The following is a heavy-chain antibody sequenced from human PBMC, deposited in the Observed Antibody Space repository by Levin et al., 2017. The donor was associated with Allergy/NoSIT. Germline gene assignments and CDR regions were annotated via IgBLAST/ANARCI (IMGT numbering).Heavy chain of an antibody. CDR3: ARDRGGLYCSSTSCYLLPLGAFDY. Sequence: LSLTCAASGFTFSSYAMHWVRQAPGKGLEWVAVISYDGSNKYYADSVKGRFTISRDNSKNTLYLQMNSLRAEDTAVYYCARDRGGLYCSSTSCYLLPLGAFDYWGQGTLVTVSS. D-gene: IGHD2-2*01. CDR2: ISYDGSNK. CDR1: GFTFSSYA. J-gene: IGHJ4*02. V-gene: IGHV3-30*04.